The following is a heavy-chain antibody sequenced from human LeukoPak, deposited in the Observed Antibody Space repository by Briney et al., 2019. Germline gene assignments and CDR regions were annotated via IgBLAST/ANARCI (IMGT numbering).Heavy chain of an antibody. CDR3: ARENRYFDWSRAFDI. CDR2: IIPIFDSA. CDR1: GGTFSSYA. V-gene: IGHV1-69*13. D-gene: IGHD3-9*01. Sequence: SVKVSCKASGGTFSSYAISWVRQAPGQGLEWMGGIIPIFDSANYAQKFQGRVTITADESTSTAYMELSSLRSVDTAVYYCARENRYFDWSRAFDIWGQGTMVTVSS. J-gene: IGHJ3*02.